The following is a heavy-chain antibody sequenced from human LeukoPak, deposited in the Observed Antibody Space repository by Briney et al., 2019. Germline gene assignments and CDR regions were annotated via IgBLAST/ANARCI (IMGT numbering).Heavy chain of an antibody. CDR3: ATSVTTIFDC. V-gene: IGHV3-48*02. D-gene: IGHD4-17*01. Sequence: GESLKISCAASGFTFSSYSMNWVRQAPGKGLEWVSYISSSSSTIYYADSVKGRFTISRDNAKNSLYLQMDSLRDEDTAVYFCATSVTTIFDCWGQGTLVTVSS. J-gene: IGHJ4*02. CDR1: GFTFSSYS. CDR2: ISSSSSTI.